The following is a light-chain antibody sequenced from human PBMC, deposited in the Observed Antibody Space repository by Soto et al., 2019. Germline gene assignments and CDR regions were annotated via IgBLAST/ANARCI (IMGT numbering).Light chain of an antibody. CDR2: GAI. V-gene: IGKV1-16*01. CDR1: QGVSSY. CDR3: QQYQRYPPS. J-gene: IGKJ4*02. Sequence: IQLTQSPSYLSASVGHRVTIACRASQGVSSYLAWFQQKPGKAPKSLIYGAINWQSGIPARFSGSGGGTDFSLTISSLQPEDIATYYCQQYQRYPPSFGGGTKVDIK.